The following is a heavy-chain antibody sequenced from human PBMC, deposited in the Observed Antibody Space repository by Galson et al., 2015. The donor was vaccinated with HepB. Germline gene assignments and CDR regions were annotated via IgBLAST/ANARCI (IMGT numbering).Heavy chain of an antibody. Sequence: SLRLSCAASGFRFSDYYMTWIRQAPGKGLEWVSYISSSGDTTYYVDSVKGRFTISRGNAKNSLDLQMNSLRAEDTAVHYCARGGYSRNGLDVWGQGTTVTVSS. CDR2: ISSSGDTT. D-gene: IGHD6-13*01. CDR1: GFRFSDYY. CDR3: ARGGYSRNGLDV. J-gene: IGHJ6*02. V-gene: IGHV3-11*01.